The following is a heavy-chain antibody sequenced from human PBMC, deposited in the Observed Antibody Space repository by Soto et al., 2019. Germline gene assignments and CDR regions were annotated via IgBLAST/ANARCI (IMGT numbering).Heavy chain of an antibody. CDR2: ISGSGGST. V-gene: IGHV3-23*01. CDR1: GFTFSSYA. CDR3: AKDEEYDFWSGYHPPDY. D-gene: IGHD3-3*01. J-gene: IGHJ4*02. Sequence: GGSLRLSCAASGFTFSSYAMSWVRQAPGKGLEWVSAISGSGGSTYYADSVKGRFTISRDNSKNTLYLQMNSLRAEDTAVYYCAKDEEYDFWSGYHPPDYWGQGTLVTVSS.